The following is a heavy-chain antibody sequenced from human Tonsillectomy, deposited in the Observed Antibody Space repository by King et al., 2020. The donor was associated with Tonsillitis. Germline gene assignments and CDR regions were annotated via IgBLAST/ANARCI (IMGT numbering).Heavy chain of an antibody. J-gene: IGHJ4*02. CDR1: GVSISSGGHY. CDR2: IYYSGST. V-gene: IGHV4-31*03. Sequence: VQLQESGPGLVKPSQTLSLICTVSGVSISSGGHYWNWIRQHPGKGLEWIGYIYYSGSTYQNPSLKSRVTLSVDTSKNQFSLKLSSMTAADTAVYYCAGTAATFDSWGQGLLVTVSS. CDR3: AGTAATFDS. D-gene: IGHD2-21*02.